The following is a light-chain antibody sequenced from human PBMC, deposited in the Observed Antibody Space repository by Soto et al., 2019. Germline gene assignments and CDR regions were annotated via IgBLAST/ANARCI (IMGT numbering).Light chain of an antibody. Sequence: EIVLTQSPTTLSLSPGERATLSCRTSESVTSIYLAWYQQKPGQAPRLLIYGAHRRATGIPDRFSGSGSGTDFTLTISRLEPEDFVVYYCQLYGSSTLYTFGQGTKLDIK. CDR1: ESVTSIY. CDR3: QLYGSSTLYT. J-gene: IGKJ2*01. CDR2: GAH. V-gene: IGKV3-20*01.